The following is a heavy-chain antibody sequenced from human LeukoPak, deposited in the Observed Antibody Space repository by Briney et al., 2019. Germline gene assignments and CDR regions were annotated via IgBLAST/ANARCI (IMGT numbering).Heavy chain of an antibody. J-gene: IGHJ5*02. CDR3: AKDSHIVVVPAARNGWFDP. V-gene: IGHV3-23*01. Sequence: PGGSLRLSCAASGFTFSSYAMSWVRQAPGKGLEWVSAISGSGGSTYYADSVKGRFTISRDNSKNTLYLQMNSLRAEDTAVYYCAKDSHIVVVPAARNGWFDPWGQGTLVTVSS. CDR1: GFTFSSYA. CDR2: ISGSGGST. D-gene: IGHD2-2*01.